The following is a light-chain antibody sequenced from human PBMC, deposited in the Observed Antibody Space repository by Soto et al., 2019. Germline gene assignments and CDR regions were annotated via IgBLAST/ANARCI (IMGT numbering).Light chain of an antibody. J-gene: IGKJ3*01. Sequence: EIVLTQSPGTLSLSPGERATLSCRASQSVSSSYLAWYQLKPGQAPRLLIYGASSRATGIPDRFSGSGSGTDFTLTISRLDPEDFAVYYCQQYDNSPLFGPGTKVDIK. V-gene: IGKV3-20*01. CDR2: GAS. CDR3: QQYDNSPL. CDR1: QSVSSSY.